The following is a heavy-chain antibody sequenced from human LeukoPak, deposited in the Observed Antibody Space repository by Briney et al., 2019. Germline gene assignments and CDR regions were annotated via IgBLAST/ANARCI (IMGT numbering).Heavy chain of an antibody. J-gene: IGHJ4*02. CDR1: GFTFSSYE. CDR2: MSSGGTTI. V-gene: IGHV3-48*03. D-gene: IGHD3-10*01. Sequence: GGSLRLSCAASGFTFSSYEMNWVRQAPAKGQELISYMSSGGTTIYYADSVKGRFTISRDNAKNSLYLQMNSLRAEDTAVYYCATLRGSDYWGQGTLVTVSS. CDR3: ATLRGSDY.